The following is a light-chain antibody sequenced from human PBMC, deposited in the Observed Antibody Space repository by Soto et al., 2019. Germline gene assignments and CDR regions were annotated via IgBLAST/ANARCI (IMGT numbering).Light chain of an antibody. J-gene: IGLJ7*01. CDR2: SND. Sequence: QSVLTQAPSASGTPEQRVTISCSGSSSSIGSNTVSWYQQVPGTAPKLLIYSNDQRPSGVPDRFSGSKSGTSASLAIGGLQSEDEADYYCAAWDGSLNGWVFGGGTQLTVL. CDR3: AAWDGSLNGWV. V-gene: IGLV1-44*01. CDR1: SSSIGSNT.